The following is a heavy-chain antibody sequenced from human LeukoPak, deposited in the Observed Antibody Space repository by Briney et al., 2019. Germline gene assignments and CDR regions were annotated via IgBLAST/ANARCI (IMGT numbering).Heavy chain of an antibody. Sequence: PGGSLRLSCAASGFTFSSYSMNWVRQAPGKGLEWVSYISSSSSTIYYADSVKGRFTISRDNAKNSLYLQMNSLRSEDTAVYYCATDLGSMAKSRDYWGQGTLVTVSS. CDR2: ISSSSSTI. CDR1: GFTFSSYS. V-gene: IGHV3-48*01. D-gene: IGHD2/OR15-2a*01. CDR3: ATDLGSMAKSRDY. J-gene: IGHJ4*02.